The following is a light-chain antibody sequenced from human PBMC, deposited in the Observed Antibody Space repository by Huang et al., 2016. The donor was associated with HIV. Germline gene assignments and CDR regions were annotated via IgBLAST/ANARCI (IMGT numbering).Light chain of an antibody. V-gene: IGKV2-40*01. CDR1: QSLFDSEDGKSY. CDR3: MQRRHFPFL. J-gene: IGKJ2*01. Sequence: ILMTQTPLSLPVSPGEPASISCRSGQSLFDSEDGKSYVDWFLQKPGRSPQLLIYTQSFRASVVSDRFSGSGSGTDFTLNISRVEAEDVGVYYCMQRRHFPFLFGQGTKLEIK. CDR2: TQS.